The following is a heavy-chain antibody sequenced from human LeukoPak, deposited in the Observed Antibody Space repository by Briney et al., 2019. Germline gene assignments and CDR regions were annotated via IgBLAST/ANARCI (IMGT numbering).Heavy chain of an antibody. J-gene: IGHJ4*02. D-gene: IGHD2/OR15-2a*01. CDR2: INSDGSWT. Sequence: GGSLRLSCAASGTYWMHWVRQAPGKGLVWVSHINSDGSWTGYADSVKGRFAISKDNAKNTVSLQMNNLRAEDPAVYYCVTFYETYWGRGTLVTVSS. V-gene: IGHV3-74*01. CDR1: GTYW. CDR3: VTFYETY.